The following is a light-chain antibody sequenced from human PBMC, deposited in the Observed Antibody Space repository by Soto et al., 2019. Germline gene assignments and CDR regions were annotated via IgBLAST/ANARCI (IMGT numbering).Light chain of an antibody. CDR2: EGT. J-gene: IGLJ1*01. CDR1: NNL. Sequence: QSVLTQPAPVSGSPGQSITISCTGTNNLVSWYQQHPGKAPKVVVYEGTKRPSGVSNRFSGSNSGGTASLTISGLQAKDEASYFCCAYVGARSYVFGPGTKVTVL. CDR3: CAYVGARSYV. V-gene: IGLV2-23*01.